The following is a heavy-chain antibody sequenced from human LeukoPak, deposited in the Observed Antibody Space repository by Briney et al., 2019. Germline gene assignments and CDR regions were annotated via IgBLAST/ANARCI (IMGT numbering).Heavy chain of an antibody. CDR1: GYTFSTYA. Sequence: GGSLRLSCAASGYTFSTYAMHWVRKAPGKGLEYVSAISSNGGSTYYANSVKGRFTISRDNSKNTLYLQMGSLRAEDMAVYYCARGGITGTTVNAFDIWGQGTMVTVSS. J-gene: IGHJ3*02. CDR2: ISSNGGST. CDR3: ARGGITGTTVNAFDI. V-gene: IGHV3-64*01. D-gene: IGHD1-20*01.